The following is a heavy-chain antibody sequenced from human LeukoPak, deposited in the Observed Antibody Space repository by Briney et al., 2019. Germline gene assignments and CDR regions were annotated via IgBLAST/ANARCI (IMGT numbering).Heavy chain of an antibody. V-gene: IGHV3-7*01. CDR2: IKDDGSEK. CDR1: GFTFRSSW. J-gene: IGHJ4*02. CDR3: VRADSRYCGSPGY. Sequence: PGGSLRLSCAASGFTFRSSWMSWVRQAPGMGLEWVANIKDDGSEKYYVDSVTGRFTISRDNAKNSLYLQMNSLRAEDTAMYYCVRADSRYCGSPGYWGQRTLVTVSS. D-gene: IGHD1-26*01.